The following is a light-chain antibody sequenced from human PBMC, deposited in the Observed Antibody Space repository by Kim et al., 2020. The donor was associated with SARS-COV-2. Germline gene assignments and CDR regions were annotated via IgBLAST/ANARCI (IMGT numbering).Light chain of an antibody. CDR1: QGISNY. CDR3: QKYNSDTRT. Sequence: ASVGDRVTITCRASQGISNYLAWDQQKPGKVPKLLIYAASTLQSGVPSRFSGSGSGTDFTLTISSLQPEDVATYYCQKYNSDTRTFGQGTKVDIK. J-gene: IGKJ1*01. V-gene: IGKV1-27*01. CDR2: AAS.